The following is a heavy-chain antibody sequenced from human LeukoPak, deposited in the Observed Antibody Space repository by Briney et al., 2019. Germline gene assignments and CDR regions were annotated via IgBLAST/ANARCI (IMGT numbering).Heavy chain of an antibody. CDR3: ARHSGSSMLAYYFDY. Sequence: SETLSLTCTVSGGSISSDNYYWGWIRQPPGKGLEWLGSIYYTGSTYNNPSLKSRVTISVDTSKSQFSLKVSSVTAADTAVYYCARHSGSSMLAYYFDYWGQGTLVTVSS. D-gene: IGHD6-13*01. CDR2: IYYTGST. V-gene: IGHV4-39*01. J-gene: IGHJ4*02. CDR1: GGSISSDNYY.